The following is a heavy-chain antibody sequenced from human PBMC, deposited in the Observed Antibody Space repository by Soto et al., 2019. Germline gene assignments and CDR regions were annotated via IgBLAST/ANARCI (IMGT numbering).Heavy chain of an antibody. D-gene: IGHD3-3*01. Sequence: QGHLQESGPGLVRPSETLSLTCSVSGGSISTYYCNWIRQPAGKGLEWIGRIDTSGSTNSNPSLTSRVTMSEDTSTNQFDLKLSSVTGAHTAVYYCARGGHDLWRGPFGYWGQGTPVSVSS. J-gene: IGHJ4*02. CDR3: ARGGHDLWRGPFGY. V-gene: IGHV4-4*07. CDR1: GGSISTYY. CDR2: IDTSGST.